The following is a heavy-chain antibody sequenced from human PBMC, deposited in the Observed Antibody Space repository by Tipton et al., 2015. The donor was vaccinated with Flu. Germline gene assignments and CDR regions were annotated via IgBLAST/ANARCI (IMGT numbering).Heavy chain of an antibody. V-gene: IGHV4-39*01. D-gene: IGHD3-10*02. CDR1: SGSIGSTNYF. J-gene: IGHJ4*02. CDR3: ARLSYYDVDLKNFYFDY. CDR2: IYPSGTT. Sequence: GLVKPSETLSLTCTVSSGSIGSTNYFCAWIRQPPGKRLELIGSIYPSGTTYYNPSLKSRVTISADTTKSQFSLMLRSLTAADTAVYYCARLSYYDVDLKNFYFDYWGQGALVTVSS.